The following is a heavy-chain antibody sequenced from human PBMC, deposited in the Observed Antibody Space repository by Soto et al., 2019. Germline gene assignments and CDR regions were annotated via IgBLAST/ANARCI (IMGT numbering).Heavy chain of an antibody. CDR2: INPDSGAT. J-gene: IGHJ4*02. CDR1: GYSFTGYY. CDR3: ARGDYGTGGYPFPYFDY. Sequence: HEHLVQSGAEGKRPGASLKVSCKASGYSFTGYYIHWVRQAPGQGLEWLGWINPDSGATNYAQNFQGRVTLTSDTSISTASMDLNSLTSDDTAVYYCARGDYGTGGYPFPYFDYWGQGTLVIVSS. D-gene: IGHD2-8*02. V-gene: IGHV1-2*02.